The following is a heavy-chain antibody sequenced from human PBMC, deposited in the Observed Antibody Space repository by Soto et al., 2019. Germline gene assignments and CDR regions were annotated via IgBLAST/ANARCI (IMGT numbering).Heavy chain of an antibody. CDR1: GGTFSSYA. D-gene: IGHD4-4*01. CDR2: IIPIFGTA. V-gene: IGHV1-69*12. J-gene: IGHJ6*02. Sequence: QVQLVQSGAEVKKPGSSVKVSCKASGGTFSSYAISWVRQAPGQGLEWMGGIIPIFGTANYAQKFQGRVTITADESTSTAYMELSSLRSEDTAVYYCASTKIYSNYEGAYYGMDVWGQGTTVTVSS. CDR3: ASTKIYSNYEGAYYGMDV.